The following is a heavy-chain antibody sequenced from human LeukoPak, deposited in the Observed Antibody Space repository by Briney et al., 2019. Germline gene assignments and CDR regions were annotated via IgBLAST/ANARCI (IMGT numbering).Heavy chain of an antibody. J-gene: IGHJ6*03. V-gene: IGHV5-51*01. CDR2: IYPDDSDT. Sequence: GESLKISCKGSGYSFTSYWIGWVRQMPGKGLEWMGIIYPDDSDTRYSPSFQGQVTISADKPISTAYLQWSTLRASDTAIYYCARHSYDSSDFHYMDVWGKGTTVTISS. D-gene: IGHD3-22*01. CDR1: GYSFTSYW. CDR3: ARHSYDSSDFHYMDV.